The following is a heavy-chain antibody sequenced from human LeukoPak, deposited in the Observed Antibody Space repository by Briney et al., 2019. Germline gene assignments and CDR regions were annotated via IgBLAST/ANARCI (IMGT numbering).Heavy chain of an antibody. Sequence: GGSLRLSCAASGFTFSDAWMTWVRQAPGKGLEWVGRIKPAKTHGAIPDYAAPVKGKFTIARDDSTDRLYLQMNSLETEDTAVYFCAREGSLYGYHSFDSWGQGTLVTVSS. CDR1: GFTFSDAW. CDR3: AREGSLYGYHSFDS. D-gene: IGHD5-18*01. V-gene: IGHV3-15*01. CDR2: IKPAKTHGAIP. J-gene: IGHJ4*02.